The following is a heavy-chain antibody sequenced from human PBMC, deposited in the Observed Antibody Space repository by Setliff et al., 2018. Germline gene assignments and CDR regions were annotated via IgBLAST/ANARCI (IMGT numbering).Heavy chain of an antibody. CDR3: ARGTDYHGSGSYWAKDV. V-gene: IGHV1-2*02. J-gene: IGHJ6*04. D-gene: IGHD3-10*01. CDR2: INPRTGVT. CDR1: GYTFTGHY. Sequence: ASVKVSCRASGYTFTGHYIHWVRQAPGQGLVWMGWINPRTGVTNSAQKFQGRVTMTRDTSITTVYMDLSRLKSDDTAVYYCARGTDYHGSGSYWAKDVWGKGTTVTVSS.